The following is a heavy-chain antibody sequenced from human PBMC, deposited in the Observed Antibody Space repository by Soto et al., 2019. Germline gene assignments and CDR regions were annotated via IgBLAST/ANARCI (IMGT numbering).Heavy chain of an antibody. V-gene: IGHV4-34*01. J-gene: IGHJ4*02. CDR2: INHIGSS. CDR1: GGSFSSDY. D-gene: IGHD2-2*02. Sequence: QLQLQQWGAGLVKPSETLSLTCAVYGGSFSSDYWVWIRQPPGKGLEWVGQINHIGSSSYNPSPTSRIRVPVATSKTKFSLRLRSRTATATAVSFYARGRAIPPAAMIIYFDYWGQGTLVTVSS. CDR3: ARGRAIPPAAMIIYFDY.